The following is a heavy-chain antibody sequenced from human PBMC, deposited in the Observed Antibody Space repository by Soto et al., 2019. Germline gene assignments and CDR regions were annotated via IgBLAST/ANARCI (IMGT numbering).Heavy chain of an antibody. J-gene: IGHJ6*02. V-gene: IGHV3-21*01. D-gene: IGHD3-10*01. CDR1: GFTFSRYR. CDR3: ARDRVKTYYYYGMDG. Sequence: EVQLVESGGGLVKPGGSLRLSCAASGFTFSRYRMNWVHQAPGKGLEWVSSISSSSSYIYYADSVKGRFTISRDNAKYSLYLQMNSLRAEDTAVYYCARDRVKTYYYYGMDGWGQGTTVTVSS. CDR2: ISSSSSYI.